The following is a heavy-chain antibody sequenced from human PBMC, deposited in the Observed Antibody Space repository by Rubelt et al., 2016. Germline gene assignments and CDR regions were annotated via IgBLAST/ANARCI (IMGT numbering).Heavy chain of an antibody. D-gene: IGHD2-2*01. Sequence: QLQLQESGPGLVKPSETLSLTCTVPGGSISSSSYYWGWIRQPPGKGLEWIGSNYYSGGTYYNPSLKSRVHISVDTAKNQVSLRLSSVTAADAAVYYCAGLQLGGAFDIWGQGTKVTVSS. V-gene: IGHV4-39*01. CDR2: NYYSGGT. CDR3: AGLQLGGAFDI. CDR1: GGSISSSSYY. J-gene: IGHJ3*02.